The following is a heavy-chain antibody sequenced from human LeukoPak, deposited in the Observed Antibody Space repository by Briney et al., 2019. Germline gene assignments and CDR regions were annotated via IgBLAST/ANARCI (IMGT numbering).Heavy chain of an antibody. CDR3: ATSRWLQFDAFDV. J-gene: IGHJ3*01. CDR2: INHSGST. Sequence: PSETLSLTCAVYGGSFSGYYWSWIRQPPGKGLEWIGEINHSGSTNYNPSLKSRVTISVDTSKNQFSLKLSSVTAADTAVYYCATSRWLQFDAFDVWDQGTMVTVSS. D-gene: IGHD5-24*01. CDR1: GGSFSGYY. V-gene: IGHV4-34*01.